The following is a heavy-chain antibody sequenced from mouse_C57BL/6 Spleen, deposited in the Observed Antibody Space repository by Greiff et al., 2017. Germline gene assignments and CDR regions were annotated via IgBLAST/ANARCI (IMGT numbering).Heavy chain of an antibody. V-gene: IGHV5-6*01. CDR1: GFTFSSYG. CDR2: ISSGGSYT. Sequence: EVTLVESGGDLVKPGGSLKLSCAASGFTFSSYGMSWVRQTPDKRLEWVATISSGGSYTYYPDSVKGRFTISRDNAKNTQYQKMSSMKAEETAMYYCARQDDARDEWGKGTTGTGSS. J-gene: IGHJ4*01. CDR3: ARQDDARDE.